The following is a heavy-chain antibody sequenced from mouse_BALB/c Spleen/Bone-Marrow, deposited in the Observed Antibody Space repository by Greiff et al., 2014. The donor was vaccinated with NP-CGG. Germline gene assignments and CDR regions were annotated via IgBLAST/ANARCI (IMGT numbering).Heavy chain of an antibody. J-gene: IGHJ2*01. Sequence: VQLQQSGAELARPGASVKLSCKASGYTFTSYWMQWVKQRPGQGLEWIGAIYPGDGDTRYTQKFKGKATLTADKSSSTAYMQLSSLASEDSAVYYCARGRNYYGSSYYFDYWGQGPTLTVSS. CDR2: IYPGDGDT. D-gene: IGHD1-1*01. CDR3: ARGRNYYGSSYYFDY. V-gene: IGHV1-87*01. CDR1: GYTFTSYW.